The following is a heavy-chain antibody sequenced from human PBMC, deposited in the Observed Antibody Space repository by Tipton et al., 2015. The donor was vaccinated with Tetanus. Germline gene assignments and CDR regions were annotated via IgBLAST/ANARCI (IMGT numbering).Heavy chain of an antibody. V-gene: IGHV4-39*01. CDR3: ARHLYGYWFDP. CDR1: GGSISDKKYY. D-gene: IGHD3-10*01. J-gene: IGHJ5*02. CDR2: IYFEGST. Sequence: LSLTCAVSGGSISDKKYYWGWIRQPPGKGLEWIASIYFEGSTYYSPSLKSRVTIAVDTAQNLFSQRLTSVTAADTAVYYCARHLYGYWFDPWGQGALVTVSS.